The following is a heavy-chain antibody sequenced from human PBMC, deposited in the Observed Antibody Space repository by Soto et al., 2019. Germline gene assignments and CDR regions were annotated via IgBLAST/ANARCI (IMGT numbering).Heavy chain of an antibody. J-gene: IGHJ4*02. CDR3: ARPETYYYDSSGYKLDY. CDR1: GCTFSSYA. V-gene: IGHV1-69*13. Sequence: GASVKVSCKASGCTFSSYAISWVRQAPGQGREWMGGIIPIFGTANYAQKFQGRVTITADESTSTAYMELSRLRSEDTAVYYCARPETYYYDSSGYKLDYWGQGTLVRVSS. CDR2: IIPIFGTA. D-gene: IGHD3-22*01.